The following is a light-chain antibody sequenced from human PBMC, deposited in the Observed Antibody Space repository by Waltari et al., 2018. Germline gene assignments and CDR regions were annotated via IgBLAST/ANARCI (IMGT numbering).Light chain of an antibody. CDR3: QHYVRLPTT. Sequence: CRASGTVSRALAGYQHKPGQSPRLLIYGASTRAPGIPDRFSGSGSGTDCSRAISGLEPEDVAVYYCQHYVRLPTTFGQGTNVEIK. CDR1: GTVSRA. J-gene: IGKJ1*01. CDR2: GAS. V-gene: IGKV3-20*01.